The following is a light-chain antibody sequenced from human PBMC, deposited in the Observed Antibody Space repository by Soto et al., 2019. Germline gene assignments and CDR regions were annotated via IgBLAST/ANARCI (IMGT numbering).Light chain of an antibody. V-gene: IGKV1-5*03. J-gene: IGKJ1*01. Sequence: DIQMTQSPSTLSASVGDRVTITCRASQSISSWLAWYQQKPGKAPKLLIYKASSLESGVPSRFSGSGSGAEFTLTFSSLQPDDFATYYCQQSWTFGQGTKVEIK. CDR1: QSISSW. CDR3: QQSWT. CDR2: KAS.